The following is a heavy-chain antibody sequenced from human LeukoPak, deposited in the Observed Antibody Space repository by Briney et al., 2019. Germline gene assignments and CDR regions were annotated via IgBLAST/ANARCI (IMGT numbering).Heavy chain of an antibody. CDR3: VKDPQMYTGSYSYYFDY. J-gene: IGHJ4*02. D-gene: IGHD1-26*01. V-gene: IGHV3-30*18. CDR1: GFTFSNYA. Sequence: GGSLRLSCEGSGFTFSNYAIHWVRQAPGKGLEWVALISYDGRNKLYRDSVRGRFTISRDNFRNTLDLQMNSLRDEDTALYYCVKDPQMYTGSYSYYFDYWGQGTLVTVSS. CDR2: ISYDGRNK.